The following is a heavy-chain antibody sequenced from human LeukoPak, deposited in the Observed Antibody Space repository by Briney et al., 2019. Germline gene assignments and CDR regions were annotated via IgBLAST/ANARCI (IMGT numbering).Heavy chain of an antibody. CDR2: IYYSGST. Sequence: PSETLSLTCTASGCSISSYYWSWIRQPPGKGLEWIGYIYYSGSTNYNPSLKSRVTISVDTSKNQFSLKLSSVTAADTAVYYCARRGYCSGGSCRNWFDPWGQGTLVTVSS. CDR3: ARRGYCSGGSCRNWFDP. CDR1: GCSISSYY. V-gene: IGHV4-59*08. D-gene: IGHD2-15*01. J-gene: IGHJ5*02.